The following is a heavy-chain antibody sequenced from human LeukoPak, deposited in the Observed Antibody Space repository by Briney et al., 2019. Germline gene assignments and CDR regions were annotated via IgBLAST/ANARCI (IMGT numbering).Heavy chain of an antibody. CDR2: IKQDGSQK. CDR1: GFTFSSNW. Sequence: GGSLRLSCEPSGFTFSSNWMSWVRQAPGKGREWVANIKQDGSQKYYVDSVKGRFTISRDNAKNSLYLQMNSLRADDTAVYYCARDLEGLDYWGQGTLVTVSS. V-gene: IGHV3-7*04. D-gene: IGHD1-1*01. CDR3: ARDLEGLDY. J-gene: IGHJ4*02.